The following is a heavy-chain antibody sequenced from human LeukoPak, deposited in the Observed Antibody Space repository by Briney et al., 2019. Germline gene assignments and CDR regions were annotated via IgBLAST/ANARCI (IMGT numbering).Heavy chain of an antibody. Sequence: GGSLRLSCSASGFPFANTWMTWVRQAPGKGLEWVSRIKSKHDGATTDYAAPVKGRFTTSGDDSKNTLYLQMTSLNAEDSAVYFCATVIFVYSACDIWGRGPVDTVSS. CDR2: IKSKHDGATT. V-gene: IGHV3-15*01. CDR3: ATVIFVYSACDI. J-gene: IGHJ3*02. CDR1: GFPFANTW. D-gene: IGHD3-16*02.